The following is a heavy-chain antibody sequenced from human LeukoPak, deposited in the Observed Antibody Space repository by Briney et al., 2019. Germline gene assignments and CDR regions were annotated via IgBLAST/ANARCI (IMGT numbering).Heavy chain of an antibody. CDR1: GGSISSYY. Sequence: SETLSLTCTVSGGSISSYYWSWIRQPPGKGLEWIGYIYYSGNTNCNPSLKSRVTISVDTSKNQFSLKLSSVTAADTAVYYCARKGSSGWSYWYFDLWGRGTLVTVSS. D-gene: IGHD6-19*01. V-gene: IGHV4-59*08. CDR3: ARKGSSGWSYWYFDL. CDR2: IYYSGNT. J-gene: IGHJ2*01.